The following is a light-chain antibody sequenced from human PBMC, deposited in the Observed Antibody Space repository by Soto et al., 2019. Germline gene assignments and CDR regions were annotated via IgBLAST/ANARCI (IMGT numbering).Light chain of an antibody. CDR2: LGS. J-gene: IGKJ4*01. CDR1: QSLQHSNGYNY. Sequence: DIVMTQSPLSLPVTPGEPASISCRSSQSLQHSNGYNYLDWYLQKPGQPPQLLIYLGSSRASGVPDRFSGSGSGTDVTLKISRVEAEDVGVYYCMQVLQTPLTFGGGTKVEIK. CDR3: MQVLQTPLT. V-gene: IGKV2-28*01.